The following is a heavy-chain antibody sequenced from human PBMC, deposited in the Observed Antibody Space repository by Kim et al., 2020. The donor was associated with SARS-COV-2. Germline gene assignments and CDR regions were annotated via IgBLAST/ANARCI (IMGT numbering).Heavy chain of an antibody. CDR3: ARGFGGDY. J-gene: IGHJ4*02. D-gene: IGHD3-10*01. CDR2: RNAK. V-gene: IGHV3-7*03. Sequence: RNAKNYVDSGRGRLSISRDNAKNPLYLYMNSLRAEDTAVYFCARGFGGDYWGQGTLVSVSS.